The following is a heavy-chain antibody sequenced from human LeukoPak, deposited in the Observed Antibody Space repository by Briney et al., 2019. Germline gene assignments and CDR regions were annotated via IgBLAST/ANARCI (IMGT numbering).Heavy chain of an antibody. D-gene: IGHD5-24*01. CDR2: INPTGGST. J-gene: IGHJ5*02. CDR1: GYTFTSYD. CDR3: ARDISVRDAAWWFNP. V-gene: IGHV1-46*01. Sequence: ASVKVSCKASGYTFTSYDINWVRQAPGQGLEWMGVINPTGGSTSYAHKFQGRITLTRDMSTSTDYLELSSLRSDDTAVYYCARDISVRDAAWWFNPWGQGTLVTVSS.